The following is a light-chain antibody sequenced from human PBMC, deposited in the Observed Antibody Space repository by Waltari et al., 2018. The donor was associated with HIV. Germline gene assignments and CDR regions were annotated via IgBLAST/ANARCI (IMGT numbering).Light chain of an antibody. CDR2: QDT. J-gene: IGLJ2*01. V-gene: IGLV3-25*03. CDR3: QSAHNSDVI. CDR1: ALSRNS. Sequence: SYELTQTPSVSLTPGQTAKIMCYGDALSRNSVYWYQQKAGQAPVMIIFQDTKRPSDIPARFSASSAGTTPTLTIMGVQAEDEDDYFCQSAHNSDVIFGGGTKLTVL.